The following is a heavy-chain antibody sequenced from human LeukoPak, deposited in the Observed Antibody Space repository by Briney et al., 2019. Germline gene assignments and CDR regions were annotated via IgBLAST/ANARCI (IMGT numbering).Heavy chain of an antibody. D-gene: IGHD3-3*01. V-gene: IGHV1-8*03. CDR1: GYTFTSYD. CDR2: MNPNSGNT. CDR3: ARGHYDFWSGYYEKRNFDY. J-gene: IGHJ4*02. Sequence: ASVKVSCKASGYTFTSYDINWVRQAAGQGLEWMGWMNPNSGNTGYAQKFQGRVTITRNTSISTAYMELSSLRSEDTAVYYCARGHYDFWSGYYEKRNFDYWGQGTLATVSS.